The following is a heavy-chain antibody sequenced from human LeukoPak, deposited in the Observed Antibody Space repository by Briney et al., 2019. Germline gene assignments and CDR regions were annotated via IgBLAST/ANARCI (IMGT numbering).Heavy chain of an antibody. CDR2: IKQDRSEK. V-gene: IGHV3-7*01. Sequence: GGSLRLSCAASGFTFTNYWMSWVRQAPGKGLELVANIKQDRSEKYYVDSVKGRFTISRDNAKNSLYLQMNSLRAEDTAVYYCARLREIPVFGVVTKSTSYFDYWGQGTLVTVTS. CDR1: GFTFTNYW. D-gene: IGHD3-3*01. CDR3: ARLREIPVFGVVTKSTSYFDY. J-gene: IGHJ4*02.